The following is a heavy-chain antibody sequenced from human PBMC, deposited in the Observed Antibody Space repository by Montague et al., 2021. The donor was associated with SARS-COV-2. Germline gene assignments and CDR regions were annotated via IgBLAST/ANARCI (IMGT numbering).Heavy chain of an antibody. Sequence: SETLYLTCTVSGASINGHHWSWIRQPTGKGLEWIGYMKSSGSTNYKPSLKSRVTISVDTSKKQVSLKMISVTAADTAVYYCARDLGDRDGGFDYWGQGTLVTVSS. CDR2: MKSSGST. D-gene: IGHD3-16*01. CDR1: GASINGHH. V-gene: IGHV4-59*11. J-gene: IGHJ4*02. CDR3: ARDLGDRDGGFDY.